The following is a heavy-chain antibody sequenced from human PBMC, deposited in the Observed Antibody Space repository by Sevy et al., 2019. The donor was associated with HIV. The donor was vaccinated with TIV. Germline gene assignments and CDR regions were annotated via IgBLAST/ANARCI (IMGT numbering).Heavy chain of an antibody. V-gene: IGHV1-8*01. Sequence: ASVKVSCKASGYTFTSYDINWVRQATGQGLEWMGWMNPNSGNTGYAQKFQGRVTMTRNTSISTAYMELSSRRSEDTAVYYCARGLSSGWFDAFDIWGQGTMVTVSS. D-gene: IGHD6-19*01. J-gene: IGHJ3*02. CDR2: MNPNSGNT. CDR3: ARGLSSGWFDAFDI. CDR1: GYTFTSYD.